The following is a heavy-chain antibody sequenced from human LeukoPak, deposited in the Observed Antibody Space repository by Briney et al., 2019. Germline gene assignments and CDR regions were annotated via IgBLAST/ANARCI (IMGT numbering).Heavy chain of an antibody. CDR3: ARGLAAAGATRGRGKMPDRGVRRSGAFDI. CDR2: LYYSGKT. CDR1: GGYISSTTYY. V-gene: IGHV4-39*07. D-gene: IGHD6-13*01. Sequence: PSDTLSLTCIISGGYISSTTYYWGWIRQPPGKGLEWIGTLYYSGKTYYNPSLKSRVTISVDTSKNQFSLKLSSVTAADTAVYYCARGLAAAGATRGRGKMPDRGVRRSGAFDIWGQGTMVTVSS. J-gene: IGHJ3*02.